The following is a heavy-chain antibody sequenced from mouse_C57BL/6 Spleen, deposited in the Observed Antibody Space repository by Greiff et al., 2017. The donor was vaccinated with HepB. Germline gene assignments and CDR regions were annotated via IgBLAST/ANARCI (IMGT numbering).Heavy chain of an antibody. V-gene: IGHV1-53*01. CDR2: INPSNGGT. J-gene: IGHJ1*03. Sequence: QVQLQQSGTELVKPGASVKLSCKASGYTFTSYWMHWVKQRPGQGLEWIGNINPSNGGTNYNEKFKSKATLTVDKSSSTAYMQLSSLTSEDSAVYYCARSTGYDGYYPHWYFDVWGTGTTVTVSS. CDR1: GYTFTSYW. D-gene: IGHD2-3*01. CDR3: ARSTGYDGYYPHWYFDV.